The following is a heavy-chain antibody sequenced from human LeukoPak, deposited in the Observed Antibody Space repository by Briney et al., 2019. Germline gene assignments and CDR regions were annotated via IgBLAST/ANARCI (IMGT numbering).Heavy chain of an antibody. CDR1: GDSVSSNSAA. CDR3: AREGWPQYYYDSSGYLGY. D-gene: IGHD3-22*01. J-gene: IGHJ4*02. Sequence: SQTLSLTCAISGDSVSSNSAAWNWIRQSPSRGLEWLVRTYYRSKWYNDYAVSVKSRITINPDTSQNQFSLRLNSVTPEDTAVYYCAREGWPQYYYDSSGYLGYWGQGTLVTVSS. CDR2: TYYRSKWYN. V-gene: IGHV6-1*01.